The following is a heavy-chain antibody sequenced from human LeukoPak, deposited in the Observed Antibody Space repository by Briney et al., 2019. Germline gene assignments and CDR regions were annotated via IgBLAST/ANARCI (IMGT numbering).Heavy chain of an antibody. CDR2: ISSGSDNI. D-gene: IGHD5-18*01. J-gene: IGHJ4*02. Sequence: GGSLRHSCAASGFTFSSYTMNWVRQAPGKGLEWVSSISSGSDNIYYADSVKGRFTISRDNAKNSLSLQMNSLRAEDTAVYYCARAWGGYSYGHPYYFDSWGQGTLVTVSS. CDR1: GFTFSSYT. CDR3: ARAWGGYSYGHPYYFDS. V-gene: IGHV3-21*01.